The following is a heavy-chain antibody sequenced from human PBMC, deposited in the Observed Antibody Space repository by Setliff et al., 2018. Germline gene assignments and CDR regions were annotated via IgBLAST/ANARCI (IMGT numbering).Heavy chain of an antibody. CDR2: INSDGSII. CDR1: GFTFNSHW. J-gene: IGHJ4*02. V-gene: IGHV3-74*03. Sequence: PGGSLRLSCAASGFTFNSHWMHWVRQVPGKGLVWVSRINSDGSIITYADSVKGRFTISRDNAKNTLYLQMNSLRAEDTAVYYCAGGYCSSSSCYGTMGYWGQGTLVTVSS. CDR3: AGGYCSSSSCYGTMGY. D-gene: IGHD2-2*01.